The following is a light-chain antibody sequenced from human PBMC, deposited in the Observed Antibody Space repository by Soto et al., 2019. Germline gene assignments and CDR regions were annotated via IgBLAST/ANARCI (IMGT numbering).Light chain of an antibody. CDR1: QSVRSN. J-gene: IGKJ1*01. Sequence: EIVMTQSPATLSVSPGERVTLSCRASQSVRSNLAWYQQKPGQAPRLLIYGASTRATGLPARFSGSGSGTDFTLTINSREPEDFAVYYCQQYGRSIWPFGPGSMV. CDR2: GAS. CDR3: QQYGRSIWP. V-gene: IGKV3-15*01.